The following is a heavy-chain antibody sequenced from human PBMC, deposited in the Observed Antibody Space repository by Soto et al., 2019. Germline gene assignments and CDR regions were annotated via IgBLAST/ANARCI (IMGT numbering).Heavy chain of an antibody. D-gene: IGHD3-9*01. CDR3: AKKGYYDILTGYYFGIDY. J-gene: IGHJ4*02. Sequence: EVQLLESGGGLVQPGGSLRLSCAASGFTFSSYAMSWVRQAPWKGLERVSAISGSGGSTYYADSVKGRFTISRDNSKNTLYLQMNSLRAEDTAVYYCAKKGYYDILTGYYFGIDYWGQGTLVTVSS. CDR2: ISGSGGST. V-gene: IGHV3-23*01. CDR1: GFTFSSYA.